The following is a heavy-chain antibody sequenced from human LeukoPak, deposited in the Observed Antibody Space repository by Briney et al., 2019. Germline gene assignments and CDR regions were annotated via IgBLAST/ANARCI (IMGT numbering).Heavy chain of an antibody. D-gene: IGHD1-26*01. CDR1: GFTFDDYG. Sequence: PGGSLRLSRAASGFTFDDYGMSWVRQAPGKGLEWVSGINWNGGSTGYADSVKGRFTISRDNAKNSLYLQMNSLRAEDTALYYCARVKLASYYFDYWGQGALVTVSS. CDR3: ARVKLASYYFDY. J-gene: IGHJ4*02. CDR2: INWNGGST. V-gene: IGHV3-20*04.